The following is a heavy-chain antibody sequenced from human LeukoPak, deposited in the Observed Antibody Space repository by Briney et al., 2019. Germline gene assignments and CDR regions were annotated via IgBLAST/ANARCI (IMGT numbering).Heavy chain of an antibody. V-gene: IGHV4-34*01. Sequence: PSETLSLTCAVYGGSFSGYYWSWIRQPPGKGLEWIGEINHSGSTNYNPSLKSRVTISVDTSKNQFSLKLSSVTAADTAVYYCARRSGATKALYYYYYMDVWGKGTTVTISS. CDR3: ARRSGATKALYYYYYMDV. D-gene: IGHD1-26*01. CDR1: GGSFSGYY. CDR2: INHSGST. J-gene: IGHJ6*03.